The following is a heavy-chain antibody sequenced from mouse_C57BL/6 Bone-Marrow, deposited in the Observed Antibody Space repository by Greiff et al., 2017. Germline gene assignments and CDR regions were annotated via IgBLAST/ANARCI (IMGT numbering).Heavy chain of an antibody. CDR1: GYTFTSYG. Sequence: QVQLQQSGAELARPGASVKLSCKASGYTFTSYGISWVKQRTGQGLEWIGEIYPGSGNTYYNEKFKGKATLTGDKSSSTAYMELRSLTSEDSAVSFCARLRLRRSWDFDVWGTGTTVTVSS. CDR2: IYPGSGNT. V-gene: IGHV1-81*01. CDR3: ARLRLRRSWDFDV. J-gene: IGHJ1*03.